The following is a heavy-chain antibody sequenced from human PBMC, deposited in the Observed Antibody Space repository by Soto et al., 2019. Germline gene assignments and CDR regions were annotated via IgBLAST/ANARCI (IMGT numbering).Heavy chain of an antibody. V-gene: IGHV1-18*01. CDR3: AATGGTFFGLDV. CDR1: DHTFTYYG. Sequence: QVQLLQSGGEVKKPGASVKVSCNSSDHTFTYYGINWVRRAPGQGLEWMGWISGYHGNTKYAQKFQDRVTMSADTRTRNAYLEMLSLTSDDTAVYFCAATGGTFFGLDVWGQGTTVTVSS. D-gene: IGHD2-8*02. CDR2: ISGYHGNT. J-gene: IGHJ6*02.